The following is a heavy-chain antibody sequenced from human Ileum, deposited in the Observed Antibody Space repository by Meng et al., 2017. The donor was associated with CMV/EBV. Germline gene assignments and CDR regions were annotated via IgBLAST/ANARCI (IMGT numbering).Heavy chain of an antibody. CDR1: GLPLNSYG. CDR2: LWYDGSRK. V-gene: IGHV3-33*01. D-gene: IGHD3-22*01. Sequence: SGLPLNSYGIHWVRQFPGKGLGWVAVLWYDGSRKYFADSVQGRFSISRDDSKNTVYLQMNSLRAEDTAVYYCARDNDGSSHYSQFDYWGQGTLVTVSS. J-gene: IGHJ4*02. CDR3: ARDNDGSSHYSQFDY.